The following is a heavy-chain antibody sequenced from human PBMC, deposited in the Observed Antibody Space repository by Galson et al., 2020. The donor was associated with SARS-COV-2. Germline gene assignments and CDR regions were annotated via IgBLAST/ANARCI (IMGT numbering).Heavy chain of an antibody. V-gene: IGHV3-30*03. D-gene: IGHD6-19*01. CDR3: ARDWGSSGWYNWFDP. CDR2: VAYGGTTK. CDR1: GFTLSNYG. J-gene: IGHJ5*02. Sequence: GGSLRLSCAASGFTLSNYGMHWVRQAPGKGLEWVAIVAYGGTTKYYADSVKGRFTISRDNPKNTLYLEMNSLRVEDTGVYYCARDWGSSGWYNWFDPWG.